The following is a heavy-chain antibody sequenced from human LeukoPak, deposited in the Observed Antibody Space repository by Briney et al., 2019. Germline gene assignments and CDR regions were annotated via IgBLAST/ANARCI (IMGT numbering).Heavy chain of an antibody. CDR3: ARRGNHYASGSYYRH. CDR2: IHYSGNTYYNPSREST. J-gene: IGHJ4*02. D-gene: IGHD3-10*01. CDR1: GGSISSSNYY. Sequence: SETLSLTCTVSGGSISSSNYYWDWIRQSPGKGLEWIGSIHYSGNTYYNPSRESTYYNPSLKSRVTISVDTSKNQFSLKLSSVTAADTAVYFCARRGNHYASGSYYRHWGQGTLVAVSS. V-gene: IGHV4-39*07.